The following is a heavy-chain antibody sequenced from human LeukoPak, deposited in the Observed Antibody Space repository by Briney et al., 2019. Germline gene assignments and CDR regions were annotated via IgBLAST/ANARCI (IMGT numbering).Heavy chain of an antibody. J-gene: IGHJ3*02. D-gene: IGHD3-10*01. V-gene: IGHV3-30*02. CDR2: IRYDGSNK. Sequence: GGSLRLSCAASGFTFSSYGMHWVRQAPGKGLEWVAFIRYDGSNKYYADSVKGRFTISRDNSKNTLYLQMNSLRAEDTAVYYCAKTITMVRGVMGAFDIWGQGTMVTVSS. CDR3: AKTITMVRGVMGAFDI. CDR1: GFTFSSYG.